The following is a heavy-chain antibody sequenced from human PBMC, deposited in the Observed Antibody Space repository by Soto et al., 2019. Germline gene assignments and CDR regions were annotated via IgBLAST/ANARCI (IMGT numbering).Heavy chain of an antibody. Sequence: VKVSCKASVCTFTGYHMHWVGQAPGRGGEGVGWINPNSGGTTYAQKFQGWVTMTRDTSISTAYMELSRLRSHDTAVYYCARGMRTGTYYDFWSGEGDDAFDIWGQGTLVTVSS. D-gene: IGHD3-3*01. J-gene: IGHJ3*02. CDR2: INPNSGGT. CDR1: VCTFTGYH. V-gene: IGHV1-2*04. CDR3: ARGMRTGTYYDFWSGEGDDAFDI.